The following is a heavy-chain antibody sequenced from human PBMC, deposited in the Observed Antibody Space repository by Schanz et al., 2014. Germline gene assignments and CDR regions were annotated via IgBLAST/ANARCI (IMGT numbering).Heavy chain of an antibody. V-gene: IGHV3-48*01. Sequence: EVHLVESGGGLVQPGGSLRLSCAASGITFSSYSMNWVRQAPGKGLEWVSRIKSDGSSTSYADSMKGRFTVSRDNAENALYLQMNSLRAEDTAVYYCVRDSFFAFDYWGQGTLVTVSS. CDR3: VRDSFFAFDY. D-gene: IGHD3-3*01. J-gene: IGHJ4*02. CDR1: GITFSSYS. CDR2: IKSDGSST.